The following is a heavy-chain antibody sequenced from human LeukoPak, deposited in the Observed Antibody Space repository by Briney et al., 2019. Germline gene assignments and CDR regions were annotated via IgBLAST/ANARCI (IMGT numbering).Heavy chain of an antibody. D-gene: IGHD2-8*02. Sequence: PGGSLRLSCAPSGFIFSDYYMTWIRQAPGKGLEWVSHISSSGSNIHHADSVKGRFTISRDNAKNSLYLQMNSLRAEDTAVYYCVREGYSTGQFDYWGQGTLVTVSS. CDR2: ISSSGSNI. CDR1: GFIFSDYY. V-gene: IGHV3-11*04. J-gene: IGHJ4*02. CDR3: VREGYSTGQFDY.